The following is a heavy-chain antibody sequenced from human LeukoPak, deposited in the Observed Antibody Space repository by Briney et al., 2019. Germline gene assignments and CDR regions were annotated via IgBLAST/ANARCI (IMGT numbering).Heavy chain of an antibody. J-gene: IGHJ4*02. D-gene: IGHD2-15*01. CDR2: TIGSGGST. Sequence: GGSLRLSCAASGFTFSSYAMSWVRQAPGKGLEWVSGTIGSGGSTFYADSVKGRFTISRDNSKNTLYLQMNSLRAEDTAVYSCAQARYCSGGSSYFDYWGQGTLVTVSS. CDR1: GFTFSSYA. V-gene: IGHV3-23*01. CDR3: AQARYCSGGSSYFDY.